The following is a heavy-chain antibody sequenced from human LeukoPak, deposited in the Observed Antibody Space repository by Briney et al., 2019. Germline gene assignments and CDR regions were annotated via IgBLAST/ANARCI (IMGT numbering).Heavy chain of an antibody. D-gene: IGHD4-17*01. J-gene: IGHJ4*02. CDR3: ARDWGGYGDYFDY. Sequence: SVKVSCKASGGTFSSYAISWVRQAPGQGLEWMGGIIPIFGTANYAQKFQGRVTITADKSTSTAYMELSSLRSEDTAVYYCARDWGGYGDYFDYWGQGTLVTVSS. V-gene: IGHV1-69*06. CDR1: GGTFSSYA. CDR2: IIPIFGTA.